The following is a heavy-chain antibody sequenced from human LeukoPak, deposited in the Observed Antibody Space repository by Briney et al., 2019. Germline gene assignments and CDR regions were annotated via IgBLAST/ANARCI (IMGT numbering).Heavy chain of an antibody. V-gene: IGHV3-23*01. CDR2: ISPNCDAT. CDR1: GFTFSSYV. CDR3: AKDLFSGAWYWRGFDY. D-gene: IGHD6-19*01. J-gene: IGHJ4*02. Sequence: GGSLRLSCAASGFTFSSYVMSWVRQAPGKGLEWVSAISPNCDATYYADSAKGRFTISRDNSKNTLYLQINSLRADDAAVYSCAKDLFSGAWYWRGFDYWGQGTLVTVCS.